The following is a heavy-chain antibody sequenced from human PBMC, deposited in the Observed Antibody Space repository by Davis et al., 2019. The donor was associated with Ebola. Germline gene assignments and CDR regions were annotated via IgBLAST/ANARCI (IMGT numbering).Heavy chain of an antibody. CDR3: ARGSLHCDAYWGGGDFYYGLDV. J-gene: IGHJ6*04. CDR2: INSDGSST. V-gene: IGHV3-74*01. Sequence: HTGGSLRLSCAASGFTFSSYWMHWVRQVPGKGLVWVSRINSDGSSTNYADSVKGRFTISRDNAKNTLYLQMNSLRAEDTAVYYCARGSLHCDAYWGGGDFYYGLDVWGKGTTVTVSS. D-gene: IGHD7-27*01. CDR1: GFTFSSYW.